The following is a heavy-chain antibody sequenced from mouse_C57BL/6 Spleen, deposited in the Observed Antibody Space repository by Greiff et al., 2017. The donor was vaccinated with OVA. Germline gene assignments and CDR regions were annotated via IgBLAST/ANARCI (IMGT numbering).Heavy chain of an antibody. CDR2: IHPNSGST. D-gene: IGHD4-1*01. CDR1: GYTFTSYW. CDR3: ARDLWDEGFDY. Sequence: QVQLKQPGAELVKPGASVKLSCKASGYTFTSYWMHWVKQRPGQGLEWIGMIHPNSGSTNYNEKFKSKATLTVDKSSSTAYMQLSSLTSEDSAVYYCARDLWDEGFDYWGQGTTLTVSS. V-gene: IGHV1-64*01. J-gene: IGHJ2*01.